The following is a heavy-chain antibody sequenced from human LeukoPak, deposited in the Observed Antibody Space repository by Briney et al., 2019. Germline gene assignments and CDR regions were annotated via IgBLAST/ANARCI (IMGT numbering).Heavy chain of an antibody. Sequence: GGSLRLSCAASGFTFSSYAMHWVRQAPGKGLEYVSAISSNGGSTYYANSVKGRFTISRDNSKNTLYLQMGSLRAEDMAVYYCARDERRDGYNYVGLLSHWGQGTLVTVSS. CDR1: GFTFSSYA. J-gene: IGHJ4*02. V-gene: IGHV3-64*01. CDR3: ARDERRDGYNYVGLLSH. CDR2: ISSNGGST. D-gene: IGHD5-24*01.